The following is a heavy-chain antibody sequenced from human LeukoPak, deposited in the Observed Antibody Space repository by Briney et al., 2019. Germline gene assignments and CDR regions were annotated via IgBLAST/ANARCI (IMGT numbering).Heavy chain of an antibody. J-gene: IGHJ4*02. CDR2: ISSSGSTI. Sequence: GSLRLSCAASGFTFSSYEMNWVRQAPGKGLEWVSYISSSGSTIYYADSVKGRFTISRDNAKNSLYLQMNSLRAEDTAVYYCAPGGTYYDFWSGYYTFDYWGQGTLVTVSS. CDR1: GFTFSSYE. V-gene: IGHV3-48*03. CDR3: APGGTYYDFWSGYYTFDY. D-gene: IGHD3-3*01.